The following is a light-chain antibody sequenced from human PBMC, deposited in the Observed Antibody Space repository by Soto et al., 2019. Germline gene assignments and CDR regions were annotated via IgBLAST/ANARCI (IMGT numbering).Light chain of an antibody. CDR1: QSVSSN. CDR3: QQYGSSGT. Sequence: EIVMTQSPATLSVSPGERATLSCMASQSVSSNLAWYQQKPGQAPRLLIYGASNRATGIPGRLSGSGSGTDFTLTISRLDPEDFAVYYCQQYGSSGTFGQGTKVDIK. J-gene: IGKJ1*01. CDR2: GAS. V-gene: IGKV3-20*01.